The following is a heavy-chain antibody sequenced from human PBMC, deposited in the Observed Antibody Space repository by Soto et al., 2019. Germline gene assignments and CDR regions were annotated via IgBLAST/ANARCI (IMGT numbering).Heavy chain of an antibody. CDR3: ARDLTTVTHPFDY. CDR1: GYSFTTYA. J-gene: IGHJ4*02. D-gene: IGHD4-17*01. Sequence: ASVKVCCKACGYSFTTYAIHWVRQDPGQRLEWMGWINTGNANTKYSQKFQGRLTITRDTSATTAYMELSSLRSEDTAVYYCARDLTTVTHPFDYWGQGTLVTVSS. CDR2: INTGNANT. V-gene: IGHV1-3*04.